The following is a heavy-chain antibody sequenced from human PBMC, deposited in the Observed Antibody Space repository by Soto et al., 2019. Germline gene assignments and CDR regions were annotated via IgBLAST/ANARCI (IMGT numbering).Heavy chain of an antibody. Sequence: GGSLRLSCAASGFTFSSYSMNWVRQAPGKGLEWVSSISSSSSYIYYADSVKGRFTISRDNAKNSLYLQMNSLRAEDTAVYYCAGSYCTNRVCDPFDYWGQGTLVTVSS. D-gene: IGHD2-8*01. CDR2: ISSSSSYI. CDR3: AGSYCTNRVCDPFDY. J-gene: IGHJ4*02. CDR1: GFTFSSYS. V-gene: IGHV3-21*01.